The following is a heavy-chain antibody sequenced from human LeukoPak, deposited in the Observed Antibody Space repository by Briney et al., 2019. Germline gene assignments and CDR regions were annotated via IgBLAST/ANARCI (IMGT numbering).Heavy chain of an antibody. CDR2: IYHSGNT. CDR1: GYSISSGHY. D-gene: IGHD6-19*01. J-gene: IGHJ4*02. V-gene: IGHV4-38-2*01. CDR3: ARHGYIAVAGTVDY. Sequence: SSETLSLTCAVSGYSISSGHYWGWVRQPPGKGLEWIGSIYHSGNTYCNPSLESRVTISVDTSKNQFSLNLSSVTAADTAVYYCARHGYIAVAGTVDYWGQGTLITVSS.